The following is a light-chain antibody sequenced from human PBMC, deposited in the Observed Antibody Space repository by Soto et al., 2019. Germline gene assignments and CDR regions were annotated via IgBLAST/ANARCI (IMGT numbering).Light chain of an antibody. CDR3: QQSYSFPLT. CDR1: QRIGGY. J-gene: IGKJ1*01. Sequence: DIQMTQSPSFLSASVGDRVTITCRSSQRIGGYLNWYQHKPGRAPNLLIYAASNLQIGVPSRFSGSGSGTDFTLTVSSLQPEDFATYYCQQSYSFPLTFGQGTKVDLK. CDR2: AAS. V-gene: IGKV1-39*01.